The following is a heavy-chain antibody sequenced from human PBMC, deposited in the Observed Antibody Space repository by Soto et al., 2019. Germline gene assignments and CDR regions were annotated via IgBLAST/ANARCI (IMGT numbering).Heavy chain of an antibody. CDR2: INPKTGTT. V-gene: IGHV1-2*06. D-gene: IGHD1-7*01. CDR1: GYTFTNYY. CDR3: AKDKLGTTWFDP. Sequence: ASVKVSCKASGYTFTNYYIHWVRQAPGQGLEWVGLINPKTGTTNDAPKFQGRVTMTSDTSTSTAYMELSSLRAEDTAVYYCAKDKLGTTWFDPWGQGTLVTVSS. J-gene: IGHJ5*02.